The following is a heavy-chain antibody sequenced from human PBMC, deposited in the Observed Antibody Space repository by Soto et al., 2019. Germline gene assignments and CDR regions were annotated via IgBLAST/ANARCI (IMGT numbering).Heavy chain of an antibody. V-gene: IGHV4-31*03. CDR1: GGSISSGGYY. CDR3: ASDYGVIPDAFDI. D-gene: IGHD4-17*01. Sequence: SETLSLTCTVSGGSISSGGYYWSWIRQHPGKGLEWIGYIYYSGSTYYNPSLKSRVTISVDTSKNQFSLKLSSVTAADTAVYYCASDYGVIPDAFDIWGQGTMVTVSS. J-gene: IGHJ3*02. CDR2: IYYSGST.